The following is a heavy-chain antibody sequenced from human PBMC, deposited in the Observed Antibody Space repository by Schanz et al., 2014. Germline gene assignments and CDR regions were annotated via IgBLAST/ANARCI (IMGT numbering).Heavy chain of an antibody. D-gene: IGHD3-22*01. V-gene: IGHV3-23*04. J-gene: IGHJ6*02. CDR1: GFTFSNFA. CDR2: ISGSGGST. CDR3: AKDHFGHYDSSGCSDCYYYGMDV. Sequence: EVQLVESGGGLVQPGGSLRLSCAASGFTFSNFAMSWVRQAPGKGLEWVSAISGSGGSTYYADSVKGRFTISRDNSKNTLFLQVNSLRAEDTAVYYCAKDHFGHYDSSGCSDCYYYGMDVWGQGTTVTVSS.